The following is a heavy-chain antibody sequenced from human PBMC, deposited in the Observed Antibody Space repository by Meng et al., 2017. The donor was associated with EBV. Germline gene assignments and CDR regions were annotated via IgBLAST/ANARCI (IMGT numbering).Heavy chain of an antibody. CDR2: FLPRLGAP. Sequence: QVQLVQFAAEVKEPGSSAQVSCKTSGGPFRYYAISWVRQAPGQGLEWLGGFLPRLGAPNYAQKFHGRVKITADESTSTHYMDLSSLRSEDTAIYYCASESGRGYTPDYWGQGTLVTVSS. V-gene: IGHV1-69*01. CDR1: GGPFRYYA. D-gene: IGHD3-10*01. CDR3: ASESGRGYTPDY. J-gene: IGHJ4*02.